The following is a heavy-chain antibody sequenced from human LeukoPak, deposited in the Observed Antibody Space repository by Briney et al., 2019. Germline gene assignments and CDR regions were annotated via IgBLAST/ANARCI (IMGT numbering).Heavy chain of an antibody. V-gene: IGHV1-2*02. CDR2: INPNSGRT. J-gene: IGHJ6*03. Sequence: ASVKVSCKASGYTFTGYYMHWVRQAPGQGLEWMGWINPNSGRTNYAQKFQGRVTMTRDTPISTAYMELSRLRSDDTAVYYCARYYYDSSGYYDAYYYYYMDVWGKGTTVTVSS. CDR1: GYTFTGYY. CDR3: ARYYYDSSGYYDAYYYYYMDV. D-gene: IGHD3-22*01.